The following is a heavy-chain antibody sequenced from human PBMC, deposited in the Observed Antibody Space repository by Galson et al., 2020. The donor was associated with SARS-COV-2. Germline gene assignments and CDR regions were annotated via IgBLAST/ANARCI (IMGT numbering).Heavy chain of an antibody. Sequence: SETLSLTCTVSGGSISSGGYYWSWIRQHPGKGLEWIGYIYYSGSTYYNPSLKSRVTISVDTSKNQFSLKLSSVTAADTAVYYCARARITMIVVVNAFDIWGQRDNGHRLF. CDR1: GGSISSGGYY. CDR3: ARARITMIVVVNAFDI. V-gene: IGHV4-31*03. D-gene: IGHD3-22*01. CDR2: IYYSGST. J-gene: IGHJ3*02.